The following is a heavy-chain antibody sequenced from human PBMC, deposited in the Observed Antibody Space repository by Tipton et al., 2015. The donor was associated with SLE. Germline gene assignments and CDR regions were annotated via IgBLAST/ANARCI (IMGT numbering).Heavy chain of an antibody. CDR2: IYYSGST. CDR1: GYSISSGYY. D-gene: IGHD5-18*01. J-gene: IGHJ6*02. Sequence: TLSLTCVVSGYSISSGYYWGWIRQPPGKGLEWIGYIYYSGSTYYNPSLKSRVTISVDTSKNQFSLKLSSVTAADTAVYYCARGHTAMVGSLYYYGMDVWGQGTTVTVSS. V-gene: IGHV4-38-2*01. CDR3: ARGHTAMVGSLYYYGMDV.